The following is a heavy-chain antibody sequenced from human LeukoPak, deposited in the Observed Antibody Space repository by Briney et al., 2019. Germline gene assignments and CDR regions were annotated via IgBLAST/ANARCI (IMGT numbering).Heavy chain of an antibody. D-gene: IGHD3-9*01. CDR1: GGSVSSSSDY. Sequence: SETLSLTCSVSGGSVSSSSDYWDWIRQPPGKGLEWIGTIHYTGRTYYNPSLKSRVTMSVDTSKNQFSLKLSSVTAADTAVYYCARRGDFDWLLAHFDYWGQGTLVTVSS. J-gene: IGHJ4*02. CDR3: ARRGDFDWLLAHFDY. V-gene: IGHV4-39*01. CDR2: IHYTGRT.